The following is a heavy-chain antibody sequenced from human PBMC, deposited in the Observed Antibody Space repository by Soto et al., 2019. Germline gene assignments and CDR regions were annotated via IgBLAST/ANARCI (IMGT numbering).Heavy chain of an antibody. CDR2: ISHDGRTK. J-gene: IGHJ6*02. D-gene: IGHD3-3*01. CDR3: VIDRGNDFWSGYLSYGPTEYEYAMDV. Sequence: GGSLRLSCEVSGLTLSTYAMRWVRQMHWVRQAPGKGLEWVAVISHDGRTKLYADSVKGRFSISRDNSKNMLYLQMNSLTVADTAVYYCVIDRGNDFWSGYLSYGPTEYEYAMDVWGRGTTVTVSS. V-gene: IGHV3-30*03. CDR1: GLTLSTYA.